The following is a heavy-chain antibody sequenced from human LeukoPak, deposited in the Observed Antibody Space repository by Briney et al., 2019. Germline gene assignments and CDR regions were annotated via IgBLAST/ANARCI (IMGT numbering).Heavy chain of an antibody. J-gene: IGHJ4*02. D-gene: IGHD1-26*01. V-gene: IGHV5-51*01. CDR2: IGAGDSDT. CDR1: GYSSTNYW. CDR3: TIRYGGSYNDY. Sequence: AESLKISCEASGYSSTNYWMGWGRQLPGKVLEWMGCIGAGDSDTRYRPSFQGKVTMSADKSISTAYLQWSTLKASDTAIYYCTIRYGGSYNDYWGQGTLVTVSS.